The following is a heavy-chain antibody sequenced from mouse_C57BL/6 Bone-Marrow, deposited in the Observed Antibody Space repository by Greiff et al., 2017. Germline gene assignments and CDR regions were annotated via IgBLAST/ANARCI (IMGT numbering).Heavy chain of an antibody. CDR2: ISSGGSYT. V-gene: IGHV5-9-3*01. Sequence: EVKLMESGGGLVKPGGSLKLSCAASGFTFSSYAMSWVRQTPEKRLEWVATISSGGSYTYYPDSVKGRFTISRDNAKNTLYLQMSSLRSEDTAMYYCAGPTAAPYGYFDVWGAGTTVTVSS. J-gene: IGHJ1*01. D-gene: IGHD2-1*01. CDR3: AGPTAAPYGYFDV. CDR1: GFTFSSYA.